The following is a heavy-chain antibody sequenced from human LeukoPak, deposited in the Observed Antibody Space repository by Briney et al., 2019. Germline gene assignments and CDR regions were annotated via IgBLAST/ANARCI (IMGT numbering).Heavy chain of an antibody. Sequence: SETLSLTCTVSGYSISSGYYWGWIRQPPGKGLEWIGYIYYSGSTNYNPSLKSRVTISVDTSKNQFSLKLSSVTAADTAVYYCARVATLGGRLYYYYYMDVWGKGTTVTVSS. D-gene: IGHD2-15*01. CDR1: GYSISSGYY. V-gene: IGHV4-61*01. CDR3: ARVATLGGRLYYYYYMDV. J-gene: IGHJ6*03. CDR2: IYYSGST.